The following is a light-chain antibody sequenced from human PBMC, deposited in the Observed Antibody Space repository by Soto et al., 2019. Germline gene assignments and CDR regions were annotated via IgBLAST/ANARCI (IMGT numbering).Light chain of an antibody. CDR3: QQYGSSPWT. CDR1: QHVGLN. V-gene: IGKV3-20*01. J-gene: IGKJ1*01. CDR2: GAS. Sequence: PGESATLSCRASQHVGLNFAWYQQKSGQPPRLLIYGASSRATGIPDRFSGSGSGTDFTLTISRLEPEDFAVYYCQQYGSSPWTFGQGTKVEIK.